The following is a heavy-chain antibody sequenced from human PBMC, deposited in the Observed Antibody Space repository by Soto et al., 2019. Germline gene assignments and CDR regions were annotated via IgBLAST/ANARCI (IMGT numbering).Heavy chain of an antibody. D-gene: IGHD7-27*01. CDR3: ARRVTGGGERFDP. V-gene: IGHV4-30-4*01. CDR2: IYSSGNT. J-gene: IGHJ5*02. CDR1: GASVSSGDYY. Sequence: SETLSLTCTVSGASVSSGDYYWTWIRQPPGKDLEWIGYIYSSGNTNYNPSLRSRVTMSKDTSKNQFSLDLNSVTAADTAVYYCARRVTGGGERFDPWGQGTLVTVS.